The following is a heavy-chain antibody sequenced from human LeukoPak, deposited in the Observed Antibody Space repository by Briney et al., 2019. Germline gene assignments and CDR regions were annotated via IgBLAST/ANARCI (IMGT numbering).Heavy chain of an antibody. CDR1: GYTLTELS. CDR3: ATLLLWFGELSRPFDP. CDR2: FDPEDGET. J-gene: IGHJ5*02. Sequence: ASVKVSCKVSGYTLTELSMHWVRQAPGNGLEWMGGFDPEDGETIYAQKFQGRVTMTEDTSTDTAYMELSSLRSEDTAVYYCATLLLWFGELSRPFDPWGQGTLVTVSS. V-gene: IGHV1-24*01. D-gene: IGHD3-10*01.